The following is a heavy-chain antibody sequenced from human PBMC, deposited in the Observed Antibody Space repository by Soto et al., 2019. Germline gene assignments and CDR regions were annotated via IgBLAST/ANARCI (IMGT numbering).Heavy chain of an antibody. V-gene: IGHV4-59*08. CDR1: GGSISSYY. CDR3: ARRMVRGVIRWFDP. Sequence: QVQLQESGPGLVKPSETLSLTCTVSGGSISSYYWSWIRQPPGKGLEWIGYIYYSVSTNYNHSLTSRVTISVDTSQNQFSLKLSSVTAADTAVYYCARRMVRGVIRWFDPWGQGTLVTVSS. J-gene: IGHJ5*02. D-gene: IGHD3-10*01. CDR2: IYYSVST.